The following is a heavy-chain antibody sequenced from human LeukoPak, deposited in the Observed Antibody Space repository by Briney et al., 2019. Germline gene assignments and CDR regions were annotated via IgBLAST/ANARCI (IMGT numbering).Heavy chain of an antibody. Sequence: GRSLRLSCAASGFTFSSYAMHWVRQAPGKGLEWVAVISYDGSNKYYADSVKGRFTISRDNSKNTLYLQMSGLRAEDTAVYYCARALEEYCSSTSCYLQQQLVPDYWGQGTLVTVSS. D-gene: IGHD2-2*01. CDR3: ARALEEYCSSTSCYLQQQLVPDY. CDR2: ISYDGSNK. CDR1: GFTFSSYA. V-gene: IGHV3-30*04. J-gene: IGHJ4*02.